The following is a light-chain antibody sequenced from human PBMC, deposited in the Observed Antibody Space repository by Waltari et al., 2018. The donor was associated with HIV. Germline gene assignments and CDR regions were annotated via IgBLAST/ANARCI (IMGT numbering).Light chain of an antibody. J-gene: IGLJ3*02. Sequence: QSALTQPPSVSGSPGKSVPISCPGTTSAVGAYNFFSWYQQHPGKAPKVLIYDVSKRPSGVPDRFSGSKSGNTASLTISGLQAEDEADYYCCSYAGSYTWVFGGGTKLTVL. CDR1: TSAVGAYNF. V-gene: IGLV2-11*01. CDR2: DVS. CDR3: CSYAGSYTWV.